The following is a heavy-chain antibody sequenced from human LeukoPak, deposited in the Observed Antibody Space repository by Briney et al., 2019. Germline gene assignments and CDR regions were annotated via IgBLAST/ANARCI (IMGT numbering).Heavy chain of an antibody. Sequence: ASVTVSCKASGGTFISYAISWLRQAPGQGLEWMGGIIPIFGTANYAQKFQGRVTITADESTSTAYMELSSLRSEDTAVYYCARDRYGGYPDWGQGTLVTVSS. CDR1: GGTFISYA. CDR2: IIPIFGTA. J-gene: IGHJ4*02. CDR3: ARDRYGGYPD. V-gene: IGHV1-69*13. D-gene: IGHD5-12*01.